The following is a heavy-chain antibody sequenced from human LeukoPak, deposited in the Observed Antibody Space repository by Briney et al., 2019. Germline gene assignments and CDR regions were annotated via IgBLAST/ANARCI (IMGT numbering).Heavy chain of an antibody. D-gene: IGHD6-13*01. Sequence: TGGSLRLSCAASGFTFSSNAMSWVRQAPGKGLEWVSVIYSGGSTYYADSVKGRFTISRDNSKNTLYLQMNSLRAEDTAVYYCAKAPVYSSSWYELDDAFDIWGQGTMVTVSS. V-gene: IGHV3-66*02. CDR1: GFTFSSNA. CDR3: AKAPVYSSSWYELDDAFDI. CDR2: IYSGGST. J-gene: IGHJ3*02.